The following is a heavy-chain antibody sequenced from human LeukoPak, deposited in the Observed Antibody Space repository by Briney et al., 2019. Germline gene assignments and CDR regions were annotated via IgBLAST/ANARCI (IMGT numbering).Heavy chain of an antibody. J-gene: IGHJ5*02. V-gene: IGHV4-38-2*02. Sequence: SSETLSLTCTVSGYSISSGYYWGWIRPPPGKGLEWIGSIYHSGSTYYNPSLKSRVTISVDTSKNQFPLKLSSLTAADTAVYYCARVSGYYYDSSGYHYYPQNWFDPWGQGTLVTVSS. D-gene: IGHD3-22*01. CDR3: ARVSGYYYDSSGYHYYPQNWFDP. CDR2: IYHSGST. CDR1: GYSISSGYY.